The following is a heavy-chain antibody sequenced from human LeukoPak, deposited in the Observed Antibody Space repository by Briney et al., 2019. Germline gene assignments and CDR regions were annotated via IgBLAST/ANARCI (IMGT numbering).Heavy chain of an antibody. CDR1: GFTFSSYG. J-gene: IGHJ4*02. CDR3: AKDMVRGVSAKTFDY. Sequence: GGLRLSCAASGFTFSSYGMSWVRQAPGKGLEWVSAISGSGGSTYYADSVKGRFTISRDNSKNSLYLHMNSLRTEDTALYYCAKDMVRGVSAKTFDYWGQGTLVTVSS. D-gene: IGHD3-10*01. CDR2: ISGSGGST. V-gene: IGHV3-23*01.